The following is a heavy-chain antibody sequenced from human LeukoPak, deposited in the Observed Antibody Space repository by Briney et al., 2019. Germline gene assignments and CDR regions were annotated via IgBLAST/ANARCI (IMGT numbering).Heavy chain of an antibody. V-gene: IGHV3-48*01. CDR3: ARDSDSSSGDY. J-gene: IGHJ4*02. D-gene: IGHD6-13*01. CDR1: GLTFSSYS. Sequence: GGSLRLSCAASGLTFSSYSMNWVRQAPGKGLEWLSYISSSGSTMYYADSVKGRFTISRDNSKNTLYLQMGSLRAEDMAVYYCARDSDSSSGDYWGQGTLVTVSS. CDR2: ISSSGSTM.